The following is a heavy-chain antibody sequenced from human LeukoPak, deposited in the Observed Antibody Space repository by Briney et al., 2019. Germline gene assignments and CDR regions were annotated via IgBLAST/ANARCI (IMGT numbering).Heavy chain of an antibody. Sequence: GASVKVSCEASGYTFSDYYIHWVRQAPGQGLQWMAWINSKTGGTNYAQNFQGRVTMTRDTSISTAYMELSRLRSDDTAVYYCARGKRGYSGYNYWGQGTLVTVSS. CDR3: ARGKRGYSGYNY. J-gene: IGHJ4*02. V-gene: IGHV1-2*02. CDR1: GYTFSDYY. CDR2: INSKTGGT. D-gene: IGHD5-12*01.